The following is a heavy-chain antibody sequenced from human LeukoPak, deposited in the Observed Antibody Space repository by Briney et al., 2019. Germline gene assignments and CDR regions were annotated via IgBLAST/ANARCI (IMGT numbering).Heavy chain of an antibody. D-gene: IGHD6-13*01. CDR3: ARLGSIAAAGTPDY. J-gene: IGHJ4*02. V-gene: IGHV3-11*06. CDR2: ISGTSSYT. CDR1: GFTFSDYY. Sequence: PGGSLRLSRAASGFTFSDYYMSWIRQAPGKGLDWVSYISGTSSYTTYADSVKGRFTISRDNAKNSLYLQMNSLRGEDTAVYYCARLGSIAAAGTPDYWGQGTLVTVSS.